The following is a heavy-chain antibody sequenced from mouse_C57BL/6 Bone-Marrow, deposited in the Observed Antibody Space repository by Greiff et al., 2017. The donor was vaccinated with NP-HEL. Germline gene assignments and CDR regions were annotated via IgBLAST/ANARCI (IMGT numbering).Heavy chain of an antibody. D-gene: IGHD1-1*01. CDR2: FHPYNDDT. V-gene: IGHV1-47*01. CDR1: GYTFTTYP. CDR3: ARRIYYYGSSPGYFDV. Sequence: VKLQQSGAELVKPGASVKMSCKASGYTFTTYPIEWMKQNHGKSLEWIGNFHPYNDDTKYNEKFKGKATLTVEKSSSTVYLELSRLTSDDSAVYYWARRIYYYGSSPGYFDVWGTGTTVTVSS. J-gene: IGHJ1*03.